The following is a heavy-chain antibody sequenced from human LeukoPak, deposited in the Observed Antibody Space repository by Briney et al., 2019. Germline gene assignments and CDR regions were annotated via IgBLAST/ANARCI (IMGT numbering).Heavy chain of an antibody. Sequence: ASVKVSCKASGYTFTSYDINWVRQATGQGLEWMGWMNPNSGNTGYAQKFQGRVTMTRNTSISTAYMELSSLRSEDTAVYYCAKDMGYNSGWTRIDYWGQGTLVTVSS. CDR2: MNPNSGNT. CDR3: AKDMGYNSGWTRIDY. J-gene: IGHJ4*02. V-gene: IGHV1-8*01. CDR1: GYTFTSYD. D-gene: IGHD6-19*01.